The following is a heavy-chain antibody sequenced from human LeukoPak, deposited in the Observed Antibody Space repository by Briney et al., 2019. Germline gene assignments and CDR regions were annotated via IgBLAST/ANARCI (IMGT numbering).Heavy chain of an antibody. V-gene: IGHV4-34*01. CDR1: GGSTYY. CDR2: INLGGDN. Sequence: SETPSLTCAVYGGSTYYWNWIRQSPDKGLEWIAEINLGGDNNYNPSLKSRVTISVDTSKNHFSLKMTSLTAADTAIYYCACRSGIGYYMDVWGKGTAVTITS. CDR3: ACRSGIGYYMDV. J-gene: IGHJ6*04. D-gene: IGHD6-25*01.